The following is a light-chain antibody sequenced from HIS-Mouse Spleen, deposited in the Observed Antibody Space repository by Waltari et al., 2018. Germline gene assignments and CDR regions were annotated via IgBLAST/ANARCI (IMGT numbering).Light chain of an antibody. CDR1: SSDVGGYNY. Sequence: QSALTQPASVSGSPGQSITLPCTGTSSDVGGYNYVSWYQQHPGKAPKLMIYDVSNRPSGVSNRFSGYKSGNTASLTISGLQAEDEADYYCSSYTSSTRVFGGGTKLTVL. CDR2: DVS. CDR3: SSYTSSTRV. V-gene: IGLV2-14*03. J-gene: IGLJ3*02.